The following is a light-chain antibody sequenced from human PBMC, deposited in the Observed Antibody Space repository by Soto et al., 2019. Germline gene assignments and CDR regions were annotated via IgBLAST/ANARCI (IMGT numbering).Light chain of an antibody. V-gene: IGLV2-14*01. J-gene: IGLJ2*01. CDR2: DVS. CDR1: SSDVGGYDH. Sequence: QSALTQPASVSGSPGQSIAISCIGTSSDVGGYDHVSWYQQHPDKAPKLMIYDVSNRPSGVSNRFSGSKSGSTASLTISGLQTEDEADYYCSSYTSSSTRVFGGGTQLTVL. CDR3: SSYTSSSTRV.